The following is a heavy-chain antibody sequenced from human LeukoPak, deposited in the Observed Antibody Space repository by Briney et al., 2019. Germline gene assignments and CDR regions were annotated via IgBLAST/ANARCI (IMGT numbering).Heavy chain of an antibody. J-gene: IGHJ4*02. V-gene: IGHV3-48*02. CDR1: GLPFSSYS. CDR2: ISSSSSTI. CDR3: ARPHVQSGYSGSDLDY. Sequence: GGSLRLSCAPSGLPFSSYSMNWVRQAPGKGLEWVSYISSSSSTIYYADSVKGRFTISRDNAKNSLYLQMNSLRDDDTAVYYCARPHVQSGYSGSDLDYWGQGTLVTVSS. D-gene: IGHD5-12*01.